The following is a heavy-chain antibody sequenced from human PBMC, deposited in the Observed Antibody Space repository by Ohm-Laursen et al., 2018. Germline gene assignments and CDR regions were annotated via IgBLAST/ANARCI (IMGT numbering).Heavy chain of an antibody. J-gene: IGHJ4*02. CDR3: AKDIQYYDFWSGYYALNYFDY. V-gene: IGHV3-23*01. CDR2: ISGSGGST. CDR1: GFTFSSYA. Sequence: SLRLSCAASGFTFSSYAMSWVRQAPGKGLEWVPAISGSGGSTYYADSVKGRFTISRDNSKNTLYLQMNSLRAEDTAVYYCAKDIQYYDFWSGYYALNYFDYWGQGTLVTVSS. D-gene: IGHD3-3*01.